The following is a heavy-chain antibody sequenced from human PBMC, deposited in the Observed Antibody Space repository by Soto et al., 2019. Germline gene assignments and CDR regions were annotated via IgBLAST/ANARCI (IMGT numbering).Heavy chain of an antibody. CDR1: GGSVSSGNYY. D-gene: IGHD6-19*01. V-gene: IGHV4-61*01. CDR3: ARDVTTSGRHPPEST. Sequence: QVQLQESGPGLVKPSETLSLTCTASGGSVSSGNYYWSWIRQSPVKGLGWIGYIFYSGSTNYNPSLKSRVTISVDTSKNQFSLKLRSVTAADTAVYYCARDVTTSGRHPPESTWGQGTLVTVS. J-gene: IGHJ5*02. CDR2: IFYSGST.